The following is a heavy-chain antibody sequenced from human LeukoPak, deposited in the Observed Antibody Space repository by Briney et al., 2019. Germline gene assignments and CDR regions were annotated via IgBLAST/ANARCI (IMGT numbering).Heavy chain of an antibody. CDR3: ARIFSDY. CDR1: GGSFSGYY. J-gene: IGHJ4*02. Sequence: SETLSLTCAVYGGSFSGYYWSWIRQPPGKGLEWIGEINHSGSTHYNPSLKSRVTISVDTSKNQFSLKLSSVTAADTAVYYCARIFSDYWGQGTLVTVSS. D-gene: IGHD3-9*01. V-gene: IGHV4-34*01. CDR2: INHSGST.